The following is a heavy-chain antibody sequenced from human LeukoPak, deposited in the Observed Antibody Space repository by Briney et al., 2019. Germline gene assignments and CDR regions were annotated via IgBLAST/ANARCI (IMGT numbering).Heavy chain of an antibody. V-gene: IGHV3-33*01. D-gene: IGHD6-13*01. Sequence: GGSLRLSSAPSGFTFSSYGMHGVRQAPRKGLEWVSFIWYDGSNKYYADSVKGRFTISRDNSKNTLYLQMNSLRAEDTAEYYWARELAAAGRMDVWGKGTTVTVS. CDR1: GFTFSSYG. CDR2: IWYDGSNK. CDR3: ARELAAAGRMDV. J-gene: IGHJ6*03.